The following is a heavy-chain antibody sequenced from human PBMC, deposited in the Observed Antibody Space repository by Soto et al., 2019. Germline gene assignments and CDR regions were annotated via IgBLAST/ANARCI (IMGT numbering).Heavy chain of an antibody. Sequence: QVQLVQSGAEVKKPGASVKVSCKASGYTFTSYGISWVRQAPGQVLEWMGWISAYNGNTNYAQKLQGRVTMTTDTSTSTAYMELRSLRSDDTAVYYCAGDPNYYGSGSYLGYWGQGTLVTVSS. CDR2: ISAYNGNT. CDR1: GYTFTSYG. CDR3: AGDPNYYGSGSYLGY. J-gene: IGHJ4*02. D-gene: IGHD3-10*01. V-gene: IGHV1-18*01.